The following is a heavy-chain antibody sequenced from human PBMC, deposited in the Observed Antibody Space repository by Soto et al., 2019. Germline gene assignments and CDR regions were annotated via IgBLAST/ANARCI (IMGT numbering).Heavy chain of an antibody. D-gene: IGHD6-19*01. CDR3: AKDRVRSSGWYSRGGPVVIDY. Sequence: EVQLLESGGGLVQPGGSLRLSCAASGFTFSSYAVSWVRQAPGMGLEWVSGISSSGDSTYYADSVKGRFTISRDNSQNTLDLQMNSLRAEDTTVYYCAKDRVRSSGWYSRGGPVVIDYWGQGTMVAVSS. J-gene: IGHJ4*02. V-gene: IGHV3-23*01. CDR1: GFTFSSYA. CDR2: ISSSGDST.